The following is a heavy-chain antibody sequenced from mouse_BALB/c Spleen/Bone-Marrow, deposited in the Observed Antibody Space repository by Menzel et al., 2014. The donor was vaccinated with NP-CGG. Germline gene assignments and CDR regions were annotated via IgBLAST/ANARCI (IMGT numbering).Heavy chain of an antibody. CDR2: IDPSTGRT. D-gene: IGHD2-2*01. J-gene: IGHJ2*01. CDR1: GYTFTSYW. CDR3: ARINGYDY. Sequence: QVQLQQPGAELVKPGASAKLSCKASGYTFTSYWMHWVKQRPGQGLEWIGEIDPSTGRTDYNKKFKSQATLTVDKSSSTAYMHLSSLTSEDSAVYYCARINGYDYWGQGTTLTVSS. V-gene: IGHV1S81*02.